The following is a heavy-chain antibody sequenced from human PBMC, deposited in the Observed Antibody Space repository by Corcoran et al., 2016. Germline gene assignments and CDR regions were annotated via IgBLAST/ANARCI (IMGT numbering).Heavy chain of an antibody. D-gene: IGHD2-2*01. CDR2: ISISSSYI. J-gene: IGHJ6*02. Sequence: EVQLVESGGGLVKPGGSLRLSCAASGFTFSSYSMNWVRQAPGKGLEWVSSISISSSYIYYADSVKGRFTISRDNAKNSLYLQMNSLRAVDTGVYYWDSLLEMGYCSSTSCQGGTYYYYGMDVWGQGTTVTASS. CDR3: DSLLEMGYCSSTSCQGGTYYYYGMDV. V-gene: IGHV3-21*01. CDR1: GFTFSSYS.